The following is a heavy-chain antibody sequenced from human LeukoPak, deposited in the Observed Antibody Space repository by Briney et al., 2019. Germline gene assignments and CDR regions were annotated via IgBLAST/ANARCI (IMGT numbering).Heavy chain of an antibody. Sequence: SETLSLTCTVSGYSISSGYYWGWIRQSPGKGLEWIGSIYHAGSTFHNPSLKSRVTISVDTSKNQFSLKVNSVTAADTAVYYCARGYNSGWNAYWGQGTLVTVSS. J-gene: IGHJ4*02. CDR2: IYHAGST. D-gene: IGHD6-19*01. V-gene: IGHV4-38-2*02. CDR3: ARGYNSGWNAY. CDR1: GYSISSGYY.